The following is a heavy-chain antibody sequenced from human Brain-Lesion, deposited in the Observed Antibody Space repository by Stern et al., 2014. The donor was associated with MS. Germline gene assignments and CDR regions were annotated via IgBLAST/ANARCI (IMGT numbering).Heavy chain of an antibody. CDR1: GFTFSSFG. V-gene: IGHV3-30*18. CDR2: ISYDGSNK. CDR3: AKDRQWLTYFFDY. J-gene: IGHJ4*02. D-gene: IGHD3-22*01. Sequence: QLVESGGGVVQPGRPLRLSCAASGFTFSSFGMHWVRQAPGKGLEWVAVISYDGSNKYYADSVKGRFTISRDNSKNTLYMQMNSLRAEDTAVYYCAKDRQWLTYFFDYWGQGSLVTVSS.